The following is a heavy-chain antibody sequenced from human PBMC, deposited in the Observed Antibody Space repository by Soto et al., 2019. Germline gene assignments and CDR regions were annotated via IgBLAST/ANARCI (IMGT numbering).Heavy chain of an antibody. V-gene: IGHV3-33*01. J-gene: IGHJ4*02. D-gene: IGHD3-10*01. CDR1: GFTFSSYG. CDR2: IWYNGNNK. CDR3: ARDPLCFGVLWGYYFDS. Sequence: QVQLVESGGGVVQPGRSLRLSCAASGFTFSSYGMHWVRQAPGKGLEWVAVIWYNGNNKYYADSVKGRFTISRDNSNNTLYLQMNSLRAEDTAVYYCARDPLCFGVLWGYYFDSWGQGTLVTVSS.